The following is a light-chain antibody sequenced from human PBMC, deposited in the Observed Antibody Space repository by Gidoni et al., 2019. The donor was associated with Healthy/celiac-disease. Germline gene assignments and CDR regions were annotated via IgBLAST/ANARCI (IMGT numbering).Light chain of an antibody. CDR1: QSVSSSY. V-gene: IGKV3-20*01. J-gene: IGKJ4*01. Sequence: IVLTPSPGTLSLSPGERATLSCRASQSVSSSYLAWYQQKPGQAPRLLIYGASSRATGIPDRFSGSGSGTDFTLTISRLEPEDFAVYYCQQYGSSPPNTFGGGTKVEIK. CDR2: GAS. CDR3: QQYGSSPPNT.